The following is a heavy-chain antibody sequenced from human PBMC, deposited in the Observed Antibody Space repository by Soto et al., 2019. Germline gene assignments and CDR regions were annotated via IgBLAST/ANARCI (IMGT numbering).Heavy chain of an antibody. CDR1: GGSISSGGYY. V-gene: IGHV4-31*03. CDR2: IYYSGST. CDR3: ARGRQQPRYNWFDP. D-gene: IGHD6-13*01. Sequence: SETLSLTCTVSGGSISSGGYYWSWIRQHPGKGLEWIGYIYYSGSTYCNPSLKSRVTISVDTSKNQFSLKLSSVTAADTAVYYCARGRQQPRYNWFDPWGQGTLVTVSS. J-gene: IGHJ5*02.